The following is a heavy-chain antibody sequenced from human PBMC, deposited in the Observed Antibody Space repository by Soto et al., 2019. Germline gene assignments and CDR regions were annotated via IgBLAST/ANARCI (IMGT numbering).Heavy chain of an antibody. CDR2: IIPIFGTA. CDR1: GGTFSSYA. Sequence: ASVKVSCKASGGTFSSYAISWVRQAPGQGLEWMGGIIPIFGTANYAQKFQGRVTITADESTSTAYMELSSLRSEDTAVYYCASEGHDYSNYVAPFTTLVYWGQGTLVTVSS. D-gene: IGHD4-4*01. CDR3: ASEGHDYSNYVAPFTTLVY. V-gene: IGHV1-69*13. J-gene: IGHJ4*02.